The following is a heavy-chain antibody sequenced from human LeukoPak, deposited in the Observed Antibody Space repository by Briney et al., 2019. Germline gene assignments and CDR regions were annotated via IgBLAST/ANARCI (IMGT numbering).Heavy chain of an antibody. Sequence: GGSLRLSCAASGFIFSRDSMNWVRQAPGKGLEWVSYISSSSSTIYYADSVKGRFTISRDNAKNSLYLQMNSLRAEDTAVYYCAREGKPRIVVVPAAWGYYYYMDVWGKGTTVTVSS. CDR1: GFIFSRDS. J-gene: IGHJ6*03. CDR3: AREGKPRIVVVPAAWGYYYYMDV. V-gene: IGHV3-48*01. CDR2: ISSSSSTI. D-gene: IGHD2-2*01.